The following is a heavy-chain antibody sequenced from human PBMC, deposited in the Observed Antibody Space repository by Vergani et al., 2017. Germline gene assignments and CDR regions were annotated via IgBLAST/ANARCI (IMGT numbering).Heavy chain of an antibody. CDR3: AREIGDSSGYSIDY. V-gene: IGHV3-15*01. CDR1: GFTFSNAW. J-gene: IGHJ4*02. Sequence: EVQLVESGGGLVKPGGSLRLSCAASGFTFSNAWMSWVRQAPGKGLEWVGRIKSKTDGGTTDYAAPVKGRFTISRDDSKNTLYLQMNSLKTEDTAVYYCAREIGDSSGYSIDYWGQGTLVTVSS. D-gene: IGHD3-22*01. CDR2: IKSKTDGGTT.